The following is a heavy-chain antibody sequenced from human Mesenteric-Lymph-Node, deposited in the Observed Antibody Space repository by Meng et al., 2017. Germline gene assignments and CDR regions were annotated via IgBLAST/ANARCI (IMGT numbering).Heavy chain of an antibody. J-gene: IGHJ4*02. CDR1: GDRVSSNSAA. CDR2: TYYRSKWYN. Sequence: QLQLQQSGPGLVKPSQTLYLTCAIAGDRVSSNSAAWNWIRQSPSRGLEWLGRTYYRSKWYNDYAVSVKSRIPITPDTSKNQFSLQLNSVTPEDTAVYYCAREERYSSGWYVYWGQGTLVTVSS. D-gene: IGHD6-19*01. V-gene: IGHV6-1*01. CDR3: AREERYSSGWYVY.